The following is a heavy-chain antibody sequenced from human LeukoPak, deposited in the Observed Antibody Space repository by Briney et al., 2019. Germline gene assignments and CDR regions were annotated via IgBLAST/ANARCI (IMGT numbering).Heavy chain of an antibody. J-gene: IGHJ4*02. V-gene: IGHV3-7*01. Sequence: GGSLRLSCAASGFTFSSYWMSWVRQAPGKGLEWVANIKQDGSEKYYVDSVKGRFTISRDNAKNSLYLQMNSLRAEDTAVCYCARDNPRRPSDYWGQGTLVTVSS. CDR3: ARDNPRRPSDY. D-gene: IGHD1-14*01. CDR2: IKQDGSEK. CDR1: GFTFSSYW.